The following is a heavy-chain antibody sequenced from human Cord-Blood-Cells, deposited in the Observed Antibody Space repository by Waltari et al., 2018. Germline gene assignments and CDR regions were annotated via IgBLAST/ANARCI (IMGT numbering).Heavy chain of an antibody. J-gene: IGHJ3*02. V-gene: IGHV4-39*01. CDR3: ARRFPGADAFDI. CDR2: IYYSGST. D-gene: IGHD7-27*01. CDR1: GGSISSSSYY. Sequence: QLQLQESGPGLVKPSETLSLTCTVSGGSISSSSYYWGWIRQPPGRGLEWIGSIYYSGSTYDNPALKSRVTISVDTAKNQFSLKLSSVTAADTAVYYCARRFPGADAFDIWGQGTMVTVSS.